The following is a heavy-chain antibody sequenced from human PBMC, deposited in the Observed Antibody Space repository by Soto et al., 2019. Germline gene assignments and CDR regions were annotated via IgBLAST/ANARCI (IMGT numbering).Heavy chain of an antibody. CDR1: GGSFNMYA. D-gene: IGHD3-16*01. V-gene: IGHV1-69*01. CDR2: IIPIFDAP. J-gene: IGHJ4*02. CDR3: XXAIGSGGVMGGFDY. Sequence: QVELVQSGAQVKKPGSAVKVSCKASGGSFNMYAMNWVRQAPGHGLEWMGGIIPIFDAPRYSEQFQGRVTITVDESPSTSLMELISLRSDATAXXXXXXAIGSGGVMGGFDYWGQGTLVTVSS.